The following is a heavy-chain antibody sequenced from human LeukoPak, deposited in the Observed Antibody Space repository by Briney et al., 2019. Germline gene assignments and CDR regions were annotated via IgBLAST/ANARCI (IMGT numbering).Heavy chain of an antibody. Sequence: ASVKVSCKASGYTFTGYYMHWVRQAPGQGLEWMGWINPNSGGTNYAQKFQGRVTMTRDMSISTAYMELSRLRSDDTAVYYCARFTYSGSYSWFDPWGQGTLVTVSS. J-gene: IGHJ5*02. D-gene: IGHD1-26*01. CDR2: INPNSGGT. V-gene: IGHV1-2*02. CDR1: GYTFTGYY. CDR3: ARFTYSGSYSWFDP.